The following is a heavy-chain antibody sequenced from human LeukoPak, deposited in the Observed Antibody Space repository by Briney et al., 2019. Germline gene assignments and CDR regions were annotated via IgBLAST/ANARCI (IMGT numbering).Heavy chain of an antibody. CDR1: GGTFSSYA. V-gene: IGHV1-69*13. D-gene: IGHD3-22*01. J-gene: IGHJ4*02. Sequence: GASVKVSCKASGGTFSSYAISWVRQAPGQGLGWMGGIIPIFGTANYAQKFQGRVTITADESTSTAYMELSSLRSEDTAVYYCARVTTGAYYYDSSGYLFDYWGQGTLVTVSS. CDR2: IIPIFGTA. CDR3: ARVTTGAYYYDSSGYLFDY.